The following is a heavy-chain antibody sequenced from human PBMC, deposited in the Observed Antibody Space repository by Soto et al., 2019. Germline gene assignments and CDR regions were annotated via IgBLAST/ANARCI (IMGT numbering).Heavy chain of an antibody. J-gene: IGHJ4*02. Sequence: SETLSLSCTVSGDSISTDDYYWSWIRQPPGKGLEWIGYIYYSGSTYYNPSLRSRVTFSLDMSKNQFSLKLTSVTAADTAVYYCARLPRPSQWPRSEDLDYWGQGSLVTVSS. V-gene: IGHV4-30-4*01. CDR2: IYYSGST. CDR3: ARLPRPSQWPRSEDLDY. CDR1: GDSISTDDYY. D-gene: IGHD5-12*01.